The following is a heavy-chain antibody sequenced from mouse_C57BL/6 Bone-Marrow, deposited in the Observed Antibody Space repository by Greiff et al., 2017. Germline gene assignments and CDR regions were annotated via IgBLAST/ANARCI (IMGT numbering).Heavy chain of an antibody. CDR2: ISSGSSTI. V-gene: IGHV5-17*01. CDR3: ARGGTFDY. D-gene: IGHD3-3*01. J-gene: IGHJ2*01. CDR1: GFTFSEYG. Sequence: EVKLVESGGGLVKPGGSLKLSCAASGFTFSEYGLHWVRQAPETGLEWVAYISSGSSTIYYADTVKGRFTISRGNAKNTLFLQMTSLMSEDTALYYCARGGTFDYWGQGTTLTDSS.